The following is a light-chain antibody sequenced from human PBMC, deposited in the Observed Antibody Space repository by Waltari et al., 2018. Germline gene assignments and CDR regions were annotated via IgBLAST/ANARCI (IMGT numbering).Light chain of an antibody. J-gene: IGKJ3*01. Sequence: DIQMTQSPSSLSASVGDRVTITCRASQSISSYLNWYQPKPGKAPKLLIYAASSLQSGVPSRFSGSGSGIDFTLTISSLQPEDFATYYCQQSYSTPHITFGPGTKVDIK. CDR2: AAS. CDR3: QQSYSTPHIT. V-gene: IGKV1-39*01. CDR1: QSISSY.